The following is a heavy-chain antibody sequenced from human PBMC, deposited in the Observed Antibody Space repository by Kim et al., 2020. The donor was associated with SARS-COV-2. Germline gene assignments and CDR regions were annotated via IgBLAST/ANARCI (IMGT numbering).Heavy chain of an antibody. V-gene: IGHV1-46*01. CDR2: INPSGGST. CDR1: GYSFTSYY. CDR3: ARGYSNGGWFDP. J-gene: IGHJ5*02. Sequence: ASVKVSCKASGYSFTSYYMHWVRQAPGQGLEWVGIINPSGGSTRYAQKFQGRVTMTRDTSTSTVYMELSSLRSEDTAVYYCARGYSNGGWFDPWGQGTLVTVSS. D-gene: IGHD6-19*01.